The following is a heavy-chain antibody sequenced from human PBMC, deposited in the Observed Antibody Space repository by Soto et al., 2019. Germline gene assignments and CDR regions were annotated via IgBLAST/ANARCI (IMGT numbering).Heavy chain of an antibody. CDR1: GFTVSSNY. D-gene: IGHD6-19*01. V-gene: IGHV3-66*01. CDR2: IYSGGST. CDR3: ASGLRIAVAGTERYYYYYGMDV. J-gene: IGHJ6*02. Sequence: GGSLRLSCAASGFTVSSNYMSWVRQAPGKGLEWVSVIYSGGSTYYADSVKGRFTISRDNSKNTLYLQMKSLRAEDTAVYYCASGLRIAVAGTERYYYYYGMDVWGQGTTVTVSS.